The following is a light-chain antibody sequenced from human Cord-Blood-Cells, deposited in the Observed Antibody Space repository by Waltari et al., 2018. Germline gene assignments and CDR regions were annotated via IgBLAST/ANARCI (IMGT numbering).Light chain of an antibody. Sequence: DIQMTQSPSTLSASVGDRVTITCRASQSISSWLAWYQQKPGKAPKLLIYKASSLESGVPSRFSGSGSGTEFTLTISSLQPDDFATYYCQQYNSDPLTFGPGTKVDIK. CDR2: KAS. CDR1: QSISSW. CDR3: QQYNSDPLT. J-gene: IGKJ3*01. V-gene: IGKV1-5*03.